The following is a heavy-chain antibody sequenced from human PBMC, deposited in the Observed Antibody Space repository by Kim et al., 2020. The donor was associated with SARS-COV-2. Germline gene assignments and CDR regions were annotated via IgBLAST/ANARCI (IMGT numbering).Heavy chain of an antibody. V-gene: IGHV5-51*01. Sequence: GESLQISCKGSGYSFTSYWIGWVRQMPGKGLEWMGIIYPGDSDTRYSPSFQGQVTISADKSISTAYLQWSSLKASDTAMYYCARGGYYYGSGSSSYGMDVWGQGTTVTVSS. CDR2: IYPGDSDT. D-gene: IGHD3-10*01. CDR3: ARGGYYYGSGSSSYGMDV. CDR1: GYSFTSYW. J-gene: IGHJ6*02.